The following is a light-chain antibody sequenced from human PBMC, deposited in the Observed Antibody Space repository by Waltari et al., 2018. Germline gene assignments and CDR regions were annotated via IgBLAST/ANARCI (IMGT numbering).Light chain of an antibody. CDR3: HQRSNWPIT. CDR2: GAS. V-gene: IGKV3-11*01. Sequence: EIVLTQSPATLSLSTGERATLSCRASQSVDSYLIWYQQKPGQTPRLLIYGASNRATGIPARFSGSGSGTDFTHTIDSLESEDFAVYYCHQRSNWPITFGQGTRLEIK. J-gene: IGKJ5*01. CDR1: QSVDSY.